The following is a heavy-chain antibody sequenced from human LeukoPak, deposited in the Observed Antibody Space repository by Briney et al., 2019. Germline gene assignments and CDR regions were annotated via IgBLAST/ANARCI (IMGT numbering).Heavy chain of an antibody. D-gene: IGHD5-12*01. J-gene: IGHJ6*02. Sequence: SVKVSCKASGGTSSSYAISWVRQAPGQGLEWMGRIIPILGIANYAQKFQGRVTITADKSTSTAYMELSSLRSEDTAVYYCARVGGLIVATVWGQGTTVTVSS. CDR3: ARVGGLIVATV. V-gene: IGHV1-69*04. CDR1: GGTSSSYA. CDR2: IIPILGIA.